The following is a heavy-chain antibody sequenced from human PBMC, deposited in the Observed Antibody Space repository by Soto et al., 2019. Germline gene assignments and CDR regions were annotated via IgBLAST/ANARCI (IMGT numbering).Heavy chain of an antibody. CDR2: IIPIFGTA. V-gene: IGHV1-69*13. CDR1: GGTFSSYA. Sequence: GASVKVSCKASGGTFSSYAISWVRQAPGQGLEWMGGIIPIFGTANYAQKFQGRVTITADESTSTAYMELSSLRSEDTVVYYCARAGITIFGVVIIATDYYGMDVWGQGTTVTVSS. D-gene: IGHD3-3*01. CDR3: ARAGITIFGVVIIATDYYGMDV. J-gene: IGHJ6*02.